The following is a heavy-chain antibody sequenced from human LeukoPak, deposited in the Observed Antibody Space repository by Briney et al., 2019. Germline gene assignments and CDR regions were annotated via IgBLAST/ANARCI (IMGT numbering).Heavy chain of an antibody. CDR2: ISGSGSTI. CDR3: AREGDCSSTSCYPFDY. CDR1: GFTFNSYE. V-gene: IGHV3-48*03. Sequence: GGSLRLSCAASGFTFNSYEMNWVRQAPGKGLEWVSYISGSGSTIYYADSVKGRFTISRDNAKNSLYLQMNSLRAEDTAVYYCAREGDCSSTSCYPFDYWGQGTLVTVSS. J-gene: IGHJ4*02. D-gene: IGHD2-2*01.